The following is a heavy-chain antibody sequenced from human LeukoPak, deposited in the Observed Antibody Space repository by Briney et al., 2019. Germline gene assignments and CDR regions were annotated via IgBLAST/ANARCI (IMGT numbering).Heavy chain of an antibody. CDR1: GFTFTSSA. D-gene: IGHD3-3*01. CDR3: AAARFLENYYYYMDV. J-gene: IGHJ6*03. CDR2: IVVGSGNT. Sequence: SVKVSCKASGFTFTSSAVQWVRQARGQRLEWIGWIVVGSGNTNYAQKFQERVTITRDMSTSTAYMELSSLRSEDTAVYYCAAARFLENYYYYMDVWGKGTTVTVSS. V-gene: IGHV1-58*01.